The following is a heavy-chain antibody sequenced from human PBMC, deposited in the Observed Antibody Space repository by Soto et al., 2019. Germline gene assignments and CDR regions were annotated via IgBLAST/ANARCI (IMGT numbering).Heavy chain of an antibody. J-gene: IGHJ5*02. CDR1: GGSISSRGYY. CDR2: IYYSGST. CDR3: ATSNWFDP. V-gene: IGHV4-39*01. Sequence: QLQLQESGPGLVKPSETLSLTCTVSGGSISSRGYYWGWIRQPPGKGLEWIGTIYYSGSTYYNPSLKSRVTISVDTSKNPFSLKLSSVTAADTAVYYCATSNWFDPWGQGTRVTVSS.